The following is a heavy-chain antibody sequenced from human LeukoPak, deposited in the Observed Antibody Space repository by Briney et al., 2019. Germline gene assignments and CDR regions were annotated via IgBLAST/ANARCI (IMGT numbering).Heavy chain of an antibody. V-gene: IGHV3-49*04. CDR3: TRASATIRVYYYYYYMDV. D-gene: IGHD5-24*01. CDR2: IRCIGYGGAT. CDR1: GFTFSSYW. Sequence: GGSLRLSCAATGFTFSSYWMSWVRQAPGKGLEWVGFIRCIGYGGATGYAQSVKGRFTIARDDSKSIAYLQMNSLKTEDTAVYYCTRASATIRVYYYYYYMDVWGKGTTVTISS. J-gene: IGHJ6*03.